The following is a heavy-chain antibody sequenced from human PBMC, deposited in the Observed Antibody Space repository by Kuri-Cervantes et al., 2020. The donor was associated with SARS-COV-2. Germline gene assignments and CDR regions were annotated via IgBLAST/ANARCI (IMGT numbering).Heavy chain of an antibody. D-gene: IGHD2-21*01. CDR3: GGRFGDYGQFDY. V-gene: IGHV4-59*01. CDR2: IYFTGNT. J-gene: IGHJ4*02. CDR1: GGSISSYY. Sequence: GSLRLSCSVSGGSISSYYWSWIRQPPGKGLEWIGNIYFTGNTNYNPALGSRVTISIDKPKNQFSLMLGSLTAADTAVYYWGGRFGDYGQFDYWGQGTLVTVSS.